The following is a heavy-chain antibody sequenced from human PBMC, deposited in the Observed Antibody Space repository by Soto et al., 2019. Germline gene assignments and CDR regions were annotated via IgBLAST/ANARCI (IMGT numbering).Heavy chain of an antibody. CDR3: AASYSNFNFDY. D-gene: IGHD4-4*01. CDR1: GGSISSYY. CDR2: IYYSGST. V-gene: IGHV4-59*01. Sequence: PSETLSLTCTVSGGSISSYYWSWIRQPPGKGLEWIGYIYYSGSTNYNPSLKSRVTISVDTSKNQFSLKLSSVTAADTAVCYCAASYSNFNFDYWGQGTLVTVSS. J-gene: IGHJ4*02.